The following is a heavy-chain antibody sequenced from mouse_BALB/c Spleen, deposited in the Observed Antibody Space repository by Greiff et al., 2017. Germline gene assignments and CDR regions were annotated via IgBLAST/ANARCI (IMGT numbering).Heavy chain of an antibody. CDR1: GYSITSDYA. Sequence: EVKLQESGPGLVKPSQSLSLTCTVTGYSITSDYAWNWIRQFPGNKLEWMGYISYSGSTSYNPSLKSRISITRDTSKNQFFLKLNSVTTEDTATYYCAPYLITRAWFAYWGQGTLVTVSA. V-gene: IGHV3-2*02. CDR3: APYLITRAWFAY. J-gene: IGHJ3*01. D-gene: IGHD2-10*01. CDR2: ISYSGST.